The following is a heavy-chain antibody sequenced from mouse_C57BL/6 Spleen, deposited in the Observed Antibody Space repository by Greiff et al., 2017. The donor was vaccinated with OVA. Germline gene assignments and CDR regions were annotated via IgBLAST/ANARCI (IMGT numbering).Heavy chain of an antibody. J-gene: IGHJ1*03. D-gene: IGHD1-1*01. Sequence: EVKLVESGGGLVKPGGSLKLSCAASGFTFSSYAMSWVRQTPEKRLEWVATISDGGSYTYYPDNVKGRFTISRDNAKNNLYLQMSHLKSEDTAMYYCAREGSSSDWYFDVWGTGTTVTVSS. CDR2: ISDGGSYT. CDR3: AREGSSSDWYFDV. V-gene: IGHV5-4*03. CDR1: GFTFSSYA.